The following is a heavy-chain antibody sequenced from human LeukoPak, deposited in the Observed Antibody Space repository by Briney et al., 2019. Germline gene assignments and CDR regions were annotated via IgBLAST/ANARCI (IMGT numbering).Heavy chain of an antibody. Sequence: GGPLRLSCAASGFTFSSYGMHWVRQAPGKGLEWVAVIWYDGSNKYYADSVKGRFTISRDNSKNTLYLQMTSLRAEDTAVYYCAKGFSSLATFFDYWGQGTLVTVSS. V-gene: IGHV3-33*06. J-gene: IGHJ4*02. CDR2: IWYDGSNK. CDR3: AKGFSSLATFFDY. D-gene: IGHD2-2*01. CDR1: GFTFSSYG.